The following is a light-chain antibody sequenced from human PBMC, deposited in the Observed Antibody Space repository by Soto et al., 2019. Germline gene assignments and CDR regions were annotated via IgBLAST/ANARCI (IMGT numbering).Light chain of an antibody. CDR3: QQYNNCPPWT. V-gene: IGKV3-15*01. J-gene: IGKJ1*01. CDR2: GAS. Sequence: EIVMTQSPATLSVSPGERATLSCRASQSVSSNLAWYQQKRGQAPRLLIYGASTRATGIPARFSGSGSGTEFTLTLSSLQSEDFAVYYCQQYNNCPPWTFGQGTKVEIK. CDR1: QSVSSN.